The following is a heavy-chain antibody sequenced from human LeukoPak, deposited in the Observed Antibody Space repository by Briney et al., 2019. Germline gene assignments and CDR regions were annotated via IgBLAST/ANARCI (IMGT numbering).Heavy chain of an antibody. CDR1: GASFSDYY. Sequence: PSETLSLTCAVYGASFSDYYWNWIRQPPGKGLEWIGEIEHSGSTKYNPSLKSRVIISLDKSKNQFSLNLSSVTAADTAVYYCARPRKHDYYDMDVWGKGTTVTVSS. J-gene: IGHJ6*03. V-gene: IGHV4-34*01. CDR3: ARPRKHDYYDMDV. CDR2: IEHSGST.